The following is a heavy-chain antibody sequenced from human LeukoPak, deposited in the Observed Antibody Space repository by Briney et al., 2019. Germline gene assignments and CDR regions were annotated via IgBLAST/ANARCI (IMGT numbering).Heavy chain of an antibody. CDR3: ARSPSKGQQLDRGPGNYYYYYMDV. J-gene: IGHJ6*03. Sequence: PGASVKVSCKASGGTFSSYAISWVRQAPGQGLEWMGRIIPILGIANYAQKFQGRVTITADKSTSTAYMELSSLRSEDTAVYYCARSPSKGQQLDRGPGNYYYYYMDVWGKGTTVTVSS. D-gene: IGHD6-13*01. CDR2: IIPILGIA. V-gene: IGHV1-69*04. CDR1: GGTFSSYA.